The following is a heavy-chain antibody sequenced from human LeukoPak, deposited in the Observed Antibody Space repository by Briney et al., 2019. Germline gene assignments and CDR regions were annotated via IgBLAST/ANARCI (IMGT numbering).Heavy chain of an antibody. J-gene: IGHJ4*02. Sequence: PSETLSLTCAVYGGSFSGYYWSWIRQPPGKGLEWIGEINHSGSTNYNPSLKSRVTISVDTSKNQFSLKLSSVTAADTAVYYCARRHGSYYFDYWGQGILVTVSS. CDR2: INHSGST. CDR3: ARRHGSYYFDY. V-gene: IGHV4-34*01. CDR1: GGSFSGYY. D-gene: IGHD5-12*01.